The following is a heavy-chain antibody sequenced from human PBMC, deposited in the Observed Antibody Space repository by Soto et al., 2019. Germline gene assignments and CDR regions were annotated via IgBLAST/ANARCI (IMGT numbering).Heavy chain of an antibody. Sequence: ASVKVSCKASGYTFSNYYIHWVRQAPGQGLEWMGIINPNGGSTTYAQKFQGWVTMTRDTSISTAYMELSRLRSDDTAVYYCAKAFLEGYYGMDVWGQGTTVTVSS. CDR3: AKAFLEGYYGMDV. J-gene: IGHJ6*02. CDR1: GYTFSNYY. V-gene: IGHV1-2*04. CDR2: INPNGGST.